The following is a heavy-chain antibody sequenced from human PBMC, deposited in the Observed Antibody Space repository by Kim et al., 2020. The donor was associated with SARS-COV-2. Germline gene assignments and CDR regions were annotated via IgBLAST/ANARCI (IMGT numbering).Heavy chain of an antibody. CDR2: INTNTGNP. CDR3: ARDPNGGSVIHQYDSSGYYPGDFDY. CDR1: GYTFTSYA. D-gene: IGHD3-22*01. J-gene: IGHJ4*02. Sequence: ASVKVSCKASGYTFTSYAMNWVRQAPGQGLEWMGWINTNTGNPTYAQGFTGRFVFSLDTSVSTAYLQISSLKAEDTAVYYCARDPNGGSVIHQYDSSGYYPGDFDYWGQGTLVTVVS. V-gene: IGHV7-4-1*02.